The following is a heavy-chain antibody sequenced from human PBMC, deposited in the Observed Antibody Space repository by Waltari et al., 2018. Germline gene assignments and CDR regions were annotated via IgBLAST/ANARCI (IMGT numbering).Heavy chain of an antibody. Sequence: EVQLVESGGGLVQPGGSLRLSCAASGFTFSSYAMSWVRQAPGKGLEWVSAISGSGGSTYYADSVKGRFTISRDNSKNTLYLQMNSLRAEDTAVYYCARILYDFWSGYYPWGMDVWGQGTTVTVSS. CDR2: ISGSGGST. CDR1: GFTFSSYA. CDR3: ARILYDFWSGYYPWGMDV. J-gene: IGHJ6*02. D-gene: IGHD3-3*01. V-gene: IGHV3-23*04.